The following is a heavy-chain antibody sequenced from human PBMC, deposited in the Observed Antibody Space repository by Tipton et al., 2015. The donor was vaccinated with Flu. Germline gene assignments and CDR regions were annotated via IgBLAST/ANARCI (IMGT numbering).Heavy chain of an antibody. D-gene: IGHD1-14*01. J-gene: IGHJ6*02. Sequence: CAASVKGRFTISRDNARNSLYLQMNSLRVEDTAFYYCAKNNGPRSYKYGMDVWGQGTTVTVPS. CDR3: AKNNGPRSYKYGMDV. V-gene: IGHV3-9*01.